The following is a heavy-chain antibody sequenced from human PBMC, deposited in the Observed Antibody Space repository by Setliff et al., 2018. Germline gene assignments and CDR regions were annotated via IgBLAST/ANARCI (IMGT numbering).Heavy chain of an antibody. J-gene: IGHJ3*02. CDR2: IYYSGST. CDR1: GGSISSSSYY. Sequence: SETLSLTCTVSGGSISSSSYYWGWIRLPPGKRLEWIGTIYYSGSTYYNPSLKSRVTISVDTSKNQFSLKLSSVTAADTAVYYCARTLPTYCRDGPCKVGALDIWGQGTMVTVSS. CDR3: ARTLPTYCRDGPCKVGALDI. V-gene: IGHV4-39*07. D-gene: IGHD1-26*01.